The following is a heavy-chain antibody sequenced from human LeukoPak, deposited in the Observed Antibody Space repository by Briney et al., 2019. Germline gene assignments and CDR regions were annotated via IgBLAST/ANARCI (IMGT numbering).Heavy chain of an antibody. CDR2: IYTSGST. CDR3: ARSYSSGWYDEYFQH. Sequence: PSETLSLTCTVSGGSISSYYWSWIRQPAGKGLEWIGRIYTSGSTNYNPSLKSRVTMSVDTSKNQFSLKLSSVTAADTAVYYCARSYSSGWYDEYFQHWGQGTLVTVSS. CDR1: GGSISSYY. D-gene: IGHD6-19*01. V-gene: IGHV4-4*07. J-gene: IGHJ1*01.